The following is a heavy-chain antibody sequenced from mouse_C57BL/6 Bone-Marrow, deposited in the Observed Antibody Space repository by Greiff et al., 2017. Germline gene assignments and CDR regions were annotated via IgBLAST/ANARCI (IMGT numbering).Heavy chain of an antibody. J-gene: IGHJ2*01. Sequence: EVMLVESGEGLVKPGGSLKLSCAASGFTFSSYAMSWVRQTPEKRLEWVAYISSGGDYIYYADTVKGRFTISRDNARNTLYLQMSSLKSEDTAMYYCTRGGLYYDYEYWGQGTTLTVSS. CDR3: TRGGLYYDYEY. D-gene: IGHD2-4*01. V-gene: IGHV5S21*01. CDR1: GFTFSSYA. CDR2: ISSGGDYI.